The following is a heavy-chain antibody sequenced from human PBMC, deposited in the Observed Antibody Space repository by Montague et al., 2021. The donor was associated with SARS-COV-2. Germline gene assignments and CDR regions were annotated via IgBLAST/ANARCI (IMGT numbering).Heavy chain of an antibody. CDR2: INGASSRT. CDR1: GFIFSDYN. Sequence: SLRLFCAASGFIFSDYNMTWIRQTPGKGLEWISYINGASSRTNYADSVKGRFTISRDNAKNSLFLQMNSLRVEDTAVYYCARGISLFDPWGQGTLVTVSS. CDR3: ARGISLFDP. J-gene: IGHJ5*02. V-gene: IGHV3-11*05.